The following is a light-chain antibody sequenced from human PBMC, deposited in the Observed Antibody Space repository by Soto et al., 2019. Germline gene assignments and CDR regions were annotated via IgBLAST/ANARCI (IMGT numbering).Light chain of an antibody. J-gene: IGLJ2*01. V-gene: IGLV1-44*01. Sequence: QSVLSQPPSASGTPGQRVTISCSGRSSNIGSNVLNWYQQFPGTAPKLLIYSDYQRPSGVPDRFSGSRSGTSASLAISGLQSEDEADYYCAAWDGSLNAILFGGGTKLTVL. CDR1: SSNIGSNV. CDR2: SDY. CDR3: AAWDGSLNAIL.